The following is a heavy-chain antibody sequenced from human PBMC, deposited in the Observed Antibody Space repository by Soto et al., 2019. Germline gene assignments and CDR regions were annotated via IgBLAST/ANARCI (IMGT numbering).Heavy chain of an antibody. CDR1: GFPFSSFG. CDR2: ISSSGTYI. J-gene: IGHJ5*02. Sequence: PGGSLRLSCAASGFPFSSFGLNWVRQAPGKGLEWVSSISSSGTYIFYADSVKGRFTISRDNAKNSLYLQMNSLRDEDTAVYYCARESRFLEWLSLNWFDPWGQGTLVTVSS. V-gene: IGHV3-21*01. CDR3: ARESRFLEWLSLNWFDP. D-gene: IGHD3-3*01.